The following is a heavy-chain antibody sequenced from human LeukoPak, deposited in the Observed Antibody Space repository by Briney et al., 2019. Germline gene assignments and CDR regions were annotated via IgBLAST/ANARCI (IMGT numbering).Heavy chain of an antibody. D-gene: IGHD3-22*01. J-gene: IGHJ3*02. CDR2: ISAYNANT. V-gene: IGHV1-18*01. CDR3: AGERSSGYNDAFDI. Sequence: ASVKVSCKASGYTFTSFGISWVRQAPGQGLEWMGWISAYNANTNFAQNLQGRVTMTTDTSTSTAYMELRSLRSDDTAVYYCAGERSSGYNDAFDIWGQGTMVTVSS. CDR1: GYTFTSFG.